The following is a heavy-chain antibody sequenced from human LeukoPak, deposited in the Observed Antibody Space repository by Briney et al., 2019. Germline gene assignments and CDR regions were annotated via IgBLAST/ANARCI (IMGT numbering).Heavy chain of an antibody. CDR1: GGTFSSYA. CDR3: ARGPSRGTKYYFDY. V-gene: IGHV1-69*05. D-gene: IGHD1-26*01. Sequence: SVKVSCKASGGTFSSYAISWVRQAPGQGLEWMGGIIPIFGTANYAQKFQGRVTITTDESTSTAYMELSSLRSEDTAVYYCARGPSRGTKYYFDYWGQGTPVTVSS. CDR2: IIPIFGTA. J-gene: IGHJ4*02.